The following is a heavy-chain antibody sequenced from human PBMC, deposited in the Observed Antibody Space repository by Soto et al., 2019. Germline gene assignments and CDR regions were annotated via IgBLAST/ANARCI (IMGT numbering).Heavy chain of an antibody. D-gene: IGHD3-9*01. V-gene: IGHV3-11*01. Sequence: QMQLEESGGDLVKPRESLRLSCAASGFRFSAYYMTWIRQAPGKGPEWISSITSSGDTTDYADSVSGRFTISRDNAKNTLYLQMNNLRVEDTAVYYCARDRRRYQYLGLAVWGQGTIVTVSS. CDR1: GFRFSAYY. J-gene: IGHJ6*02. CDR3: ARDRRRYQYLGLAV. CDR2: ITSSGDTT.